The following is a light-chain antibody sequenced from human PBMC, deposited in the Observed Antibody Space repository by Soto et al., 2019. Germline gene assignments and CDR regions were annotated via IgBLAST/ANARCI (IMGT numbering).Light chain of an antibody. CDR3: LLSHGSPRT. CDR2: DAS. V-gene: IGKV1-33*01. J-gene: IGKJ5*01. CDR1: QNINNY. Sequence: SSVARCVGDRGSITCQASQNINNYLNWYQQKPGRAPKLLIYDASNLEAGVPSRFRGSGSGTDLTCTISRPLPQDLASDFWLLSHGSPRTFRQGTRLEIK.